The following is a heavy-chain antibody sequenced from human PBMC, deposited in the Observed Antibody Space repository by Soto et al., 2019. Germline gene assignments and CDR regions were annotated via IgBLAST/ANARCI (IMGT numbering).Heavy chain of an antibody. D-gene: IGHD6-19*01. Sequence: GGSLRLSCAASGFTFSSYAMSWVRQAPGKGLEWVSAISGSGGSTYYADSVKGRFTISRDNSKNTLYLQMNSLRAEDTAVYYCTRLPSVEAVAGTGDYWGQGTLVTVSS. J-gene: IGHJ4*02. CDR1: GFTFSSYA. CDR2: ISGSGGST. V-gene: IGHV3-23*01. CDR3: TRLPSVEAVAGTGDY.